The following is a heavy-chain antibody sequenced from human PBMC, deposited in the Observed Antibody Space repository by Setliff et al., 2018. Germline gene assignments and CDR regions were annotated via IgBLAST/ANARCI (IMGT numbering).Heavy chain of an antibody. D-gene: IGHD6-19*01. CDR1: GFTFSRST. Sequence: KPGGSLRLSCAASGFTFSRSTMNWVRQAPGKGLEWVASITSSSSYIYYVDSAKGRFIVSRDNARRSMHLQMNSLRAEDTAVYYCVTGDVYYSSKGFGIWGQGTMVTVSS. CDR3: VTGDVYYSSKGFGI. J-gene: IGHJ3*02. V-gene: IGHV3-21*04. CDR2: ITSSSSYI.